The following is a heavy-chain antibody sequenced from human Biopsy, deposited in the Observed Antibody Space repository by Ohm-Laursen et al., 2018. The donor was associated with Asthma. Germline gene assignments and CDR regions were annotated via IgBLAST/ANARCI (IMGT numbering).Heavy chain of an antibody. D-gene: IGHD3-22*01. Sequence: SLRLSCAASGFMLNAKYINWARQAPGKGLEWVSTVYSGGDTFYAESVQGRFTLSRDFPKNTVYLQMRSLTTEDTAIYFCATSYFYDSSGWGYWGQGSLVTVSS. CDR2: VYSGGDT. V-gene: IGHV3-53*01. CDR3: ATSYFYDSSGWGY. CDR1: GFMLNAKY. J-gene: IGHJ4*02.